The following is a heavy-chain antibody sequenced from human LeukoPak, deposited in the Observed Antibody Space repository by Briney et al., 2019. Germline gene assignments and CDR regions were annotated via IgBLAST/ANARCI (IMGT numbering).Heavy chain of an antibody. CDR1: GGTFSSYA. Sequence: GASVKVSCKASGGTFSSYAISWVRQAPGQGLEWMWGIIPSFGTANYAQKFQGRVTITTDESTSTAYMELSSLRSEDTAVYYCAAGLRRYYFDHWGQGTLVTVSS. D-gene: IGHD4-23*01. CDR3: AAGLRRYYFDH. V-gene: IGHV1-69*05. J-gene: IGHJ4*02. CDR2: IIPSFGTA.